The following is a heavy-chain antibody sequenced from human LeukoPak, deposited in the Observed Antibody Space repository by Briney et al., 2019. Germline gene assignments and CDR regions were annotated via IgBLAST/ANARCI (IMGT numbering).Heavy chain of an antibody. CDR2: MYYRGDT. J-gene: IGHJ4*02. V-gene: IGHV4-39*01. CDR3: AYGKYSGYFDY. CDR1: RLSICSQRDE. Sequence: SETLSLTCSLYRLSICSQRDEGGWCRKPPVKGLERTASMYYRGDTYCHPSLKSPVTLSVDTSKNVFSLRLSSVTAADSCVYFCAYGKYSGYFDYWGQGTLVTVSS. D-gene: IGHD5-12*01.